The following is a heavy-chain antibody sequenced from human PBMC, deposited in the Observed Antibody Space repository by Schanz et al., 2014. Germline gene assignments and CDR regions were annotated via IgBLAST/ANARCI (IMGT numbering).Heavy chain of an antibody. CDR1: GFTFSDYY. V-gene: IGHV3-11*06. CDR3: ARANYRRKINFDY. D-gene: IGHD3-10*01. Sequence: QVQLVESGGGLVKPGGSLRLSCAASGFTFSDYYMSWIRQAPGKGLEWVSYISGTTTYTNYADSVKGRFTVSRDNARNSLYLHMNTLGAEDTAVYYCARANYRRKINFDYWGRGTLVTVSS. CDR2: ISGTTTYT. J-gene: IGHJ4*02.